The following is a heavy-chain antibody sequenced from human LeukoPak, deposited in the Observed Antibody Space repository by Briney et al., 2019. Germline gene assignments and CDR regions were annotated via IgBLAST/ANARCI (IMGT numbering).Heavy chain of an antibody. CDR3: ARDRRFGELRGYYFDY. Sequence: PGGSLRLSCAASEFTFSNYAMTWVRQAPGKGLKWVSTISGSGTATYYADSVKGRFTISRDNAKNSLYLQMNSLRAEDTAVYYCARDRRFGELRGYYFDYWGQGTLVTVSS. V-gene: IGHV3-21*04. CDR1: EFTFSNYA. J-gene: IGHJ4*02. CDR2: ISGSGTAT. D-gene: IGHD3-10*01.